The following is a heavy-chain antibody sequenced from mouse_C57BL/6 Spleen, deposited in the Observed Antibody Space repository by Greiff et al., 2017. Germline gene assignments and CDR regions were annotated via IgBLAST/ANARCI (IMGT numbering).Heavy chain of an antibody. CDR2: IYPSDSET. J-gene: IGHJ2*01. CDR1: GYTFTSYW. CDR3: ARRHYYGSSPYYFDY. Sequence: QVQLQQPGAELVRPGSSVKLSCKASGYTFTSYWMDWVKQRPGQGLEWIGNIYPSDSETHYNQKFKDKATLTVDKSSSTAYMQLSSLTSEDSAVYYCARRHYYGSSPYYFDYWGQGTTLTVSS. D-gene: IGHD1-1*01. V-gene: IGHV1-61*01.